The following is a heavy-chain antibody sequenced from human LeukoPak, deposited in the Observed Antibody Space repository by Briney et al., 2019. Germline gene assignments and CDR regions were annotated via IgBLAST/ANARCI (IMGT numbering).Heavy chain of an antibody. J-gene: IGHJ4*02. CDR2: ISGSGGST. D-gene: IGHD3-22*01. CDR3: AKDAIYDSSGYYKKGYYFDH. CDR1: GFTFSSYG. Sequence: GGSLRLSCAASGFTFSSYGMSWVRQAPGKGLEWVSAISGSGGSTYYADSVRGRFTISRDNSKNTLYLQMNSLRAEDTAVYYCAKDAIYDSSGYYKKGYYFDHWGQGTLVTVSS. V-gene: IGHV3-23*01.